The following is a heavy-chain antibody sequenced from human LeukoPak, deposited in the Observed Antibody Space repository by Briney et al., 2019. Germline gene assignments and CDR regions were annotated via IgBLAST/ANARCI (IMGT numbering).Heavy chain of an antibody. J-gene: IGHJ3*02. CDR1: GFTFNTYT. CDR2: ISGSGGST. V-gene: IGHV3-21*01. CDR3: ARASFSYCGGDCYLNDAFDI. Sequence: GGSLRLSCAASGFTFNTYTMNWVRQAPGKGLEWVSAISGSGGSTYYADSVKGRFTISRDNAKNSLYLQMNSLRAEDTAVYYCARASFSYCGGDCYLNDAFDIWGQGTMVTVSS. D-gene: IGHD2-21*02.